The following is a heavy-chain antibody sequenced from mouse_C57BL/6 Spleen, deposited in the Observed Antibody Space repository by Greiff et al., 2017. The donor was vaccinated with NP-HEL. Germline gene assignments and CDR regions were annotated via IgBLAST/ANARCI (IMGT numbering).Heavy chain of an antibody. CDR3: VTSNWDWAMDY. Sequence: EVKLVESGGGLVQPKGSLKLSCAASGFSFNTYAMNWVRQAPGKGLEWVARIRSKSNNYATYYADSVKDRFTISRDDSESMLYLQMNNLKTEDTAMYYCVTSNWDWAMDYWGQGTSVTVSS. V-gene: IGHV10-1*01. CDR1: GFSFNTYA. J-gene: IGHJ4*01. D-gene: IGHD4-1*01. CDR2: IRSKSNNYAT.